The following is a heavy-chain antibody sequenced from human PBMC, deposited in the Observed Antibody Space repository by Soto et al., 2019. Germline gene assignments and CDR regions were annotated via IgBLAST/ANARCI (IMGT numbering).Heavy chain of an antibody. CDR2: TKQDESEK. D-gene: IGHD3-3*01. Sequence: EVQLVESGGGLVQPGGSLRLSCATSGFTFGDYWMSWVRQAPGKRLEWVANTKQDESEKYYVGSVRGRFTISRDNAKNSLYLQMNSLRAEDTAVYFCVREEATGFFSWGQGTLVTVSA. CDR1: GFTFGDYW. J-gene: IGHJ5*02. CDR3: VREEATGFFS. V-gene: IGHV3-7*01.